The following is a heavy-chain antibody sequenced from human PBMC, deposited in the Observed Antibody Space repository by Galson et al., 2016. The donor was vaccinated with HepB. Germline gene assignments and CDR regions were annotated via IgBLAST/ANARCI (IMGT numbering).Heavy chain of an antibody. CDR1: GGSISPFF. Sequence: SETLSLTCTVSGGSISPFFWSWIRQPPGKGLEWIAYIYYSGTTNYNPSLKSRLSILVDTSKNQFSMKVRSVTAADTAVYYCARVVEGANPYYYYYMDVWGKGTTVTVSS. CDR2: IYYSGTT. CDR3: ARVVEGANPYYYYYMDV. D-gene: IGHD2-15*01. V-gene: IGHV4-59*01. J-gene: IGHJ6*03.